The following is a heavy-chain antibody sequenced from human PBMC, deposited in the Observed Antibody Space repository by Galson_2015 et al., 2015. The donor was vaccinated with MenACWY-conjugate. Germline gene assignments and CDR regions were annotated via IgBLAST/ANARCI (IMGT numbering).Heavy chain of an antibody. CDR3: ARGIWGSYANAFDV. Sequence: SLRLSCAASGFTFSSYEMNWVRQAPGKGLEWVALISYDGSDQYYADSVKGRFTISRDKSKNTLSLQMNSLRTDDTAVYYCARGIWGSYANAFDVWGQGTMVTVSS. V-gene: IGHV3-30*14. CDR1: GFTFSSYE. CDR2: ISYDGSDQ. D-gene: IGHD3-16*01. J-gene: IGHJ3*01.